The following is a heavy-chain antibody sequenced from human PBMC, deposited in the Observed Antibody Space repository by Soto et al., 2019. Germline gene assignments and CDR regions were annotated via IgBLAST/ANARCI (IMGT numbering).Heavy chain of an antibody. CDR1: RYIFTNYG. CDR3: ARALTGYGMDV. Sequence: QVQLVQSGVEAREPGASVKVSCKAVRYIFTNYGVSWVRQAPGQGLEWMGWITTYNGNTEYAQKFQGRVTMTTDASTSTAYMELGSVRSDDTPIYYCARALTGYGMDVWGQGTTVTVSS. V-gene: IGHV1-18*01. CDR2: ITTYNGNT. J-gene: IGHJ6*02.